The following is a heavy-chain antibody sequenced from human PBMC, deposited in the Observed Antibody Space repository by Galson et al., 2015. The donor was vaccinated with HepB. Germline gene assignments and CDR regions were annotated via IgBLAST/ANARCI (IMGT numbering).Heavy chain of an antibody. D-gene: IGHD3-10*01. CDR2: IKQDGSEK. J-gene: IGHJ3*02. Sequence: LRLSCAASGFTFSSYWMSWVRQAPGKGLEGVANIKQDGSEKYYVDSVKGRFTISRDNAKNSLYLQMNSLRAEDTAVYYCARDLRGEWLDAFDIWGQGTMVAVSS. CDR1: GFTFSSYW. V-gene: IGHV3-7*01. CDR3: ARDLRGEWLDAFDI.